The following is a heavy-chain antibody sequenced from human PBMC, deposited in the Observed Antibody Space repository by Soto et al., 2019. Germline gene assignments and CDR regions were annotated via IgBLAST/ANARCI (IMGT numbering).Heavy chain of an antibody. CDR3: AHGYVHLLDTFHYFDS. J-gene: IGHJ4*02. Sequence: SGPTLVNPTQTLTLTCTFSGFSITGNGEGVGWIRQPPGKALEWLALIYWADDKRYSPSLRNRLTITLDNSKDQVILTMTDMGPADTATYYCAHGYVHLLDTFHYFDSWGRGTQVTVSS. CDR1: GFSITGNGEG. V-gene: IGHV2-5*02. CDR2: IYWADDK. D-gene: IGHD2-2*01.